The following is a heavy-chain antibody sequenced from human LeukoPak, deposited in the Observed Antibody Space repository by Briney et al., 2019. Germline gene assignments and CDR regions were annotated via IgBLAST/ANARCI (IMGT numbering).Heavy chain of an antibody. CDR2: IYYSGST. V-gene: IGHV4-59*01. CDR3: ARAMVNYDRLTGRSVWFGP. D-gene: IGHD3-9*01. Sequence: KPSETLSLTCTVSGGSISSYYWSWIRQPPGKGLEWIGYIYYSGSTNYNPSLKSRVTISVDTSKNQFSLKLGSVTAADTAVYYCARAMVNYDRLTGRSVWFGPWGQGTLVTVSS. CDR1: GGSISSYY. J-gene: IGHJ5*02.